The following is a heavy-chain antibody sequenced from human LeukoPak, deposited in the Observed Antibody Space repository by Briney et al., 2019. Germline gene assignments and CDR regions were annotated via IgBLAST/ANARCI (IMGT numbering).Heavy chain of an antibody. CDR1: GGSISSYY. CDR3: ARDSSGFYFARMLNY. J-gene: IGHJ4*02. D-gene: IGHD3-22*01. CDR2: ISYSGST. Sequence: SETLSLTCTVSGGSISSYYWGWIRQPPGKGLECIGSISYSGSTYYNPSLKSRVTISVDRSKNQFSLKLNSVTAADTAVYYCARDSSGFYFARMLNYWGQGTLVTVSS. V-gene: IGHV4-39*07.